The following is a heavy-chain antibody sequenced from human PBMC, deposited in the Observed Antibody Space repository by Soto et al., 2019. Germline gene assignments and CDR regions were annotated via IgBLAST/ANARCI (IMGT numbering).Heavy chain of an antibody. D-gene: IGHD2-21*01. Sequence: GFLRLSCAASGFTFSDLWMSWVRQAPGKGLEWVANIKQDGSAKNYVDSVKGRFTISRDNAKSSLYLQMNSLRVEDTAVYYCTRNQVKADYWGQGTLVTVSS. J-gene: IGHJ4*02. CDR2: IKQDGSAK. V-gene: IGHV3-7*01. CDR1: GFTFSDLW. CDR3: TRNQVKADY.